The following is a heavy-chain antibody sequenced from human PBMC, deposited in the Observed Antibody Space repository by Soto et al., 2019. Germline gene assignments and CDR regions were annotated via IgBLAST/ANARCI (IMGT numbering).Heavy chain of an antibody. CDR1: EFTFSSYA. D-gene: IGHD3-9*01. CDR3: AKDVHYDIVTGIEYFHH. V-gene: IGHV3-23*01. CDR2: ISGTGRVT. J-gene: IGHJ1*01. Sequence: EVQLLESGGGLVQPGGSLKLSCAASEFTFSSYAMSWVRQAPGKGLEWVSGISGTGRVTNYAESVKGRFTISRDNPKSTLFLQVNSLRPEDTAVYYCAKDVHYDIVTGIEYFHHWGQGTLVTVSS.